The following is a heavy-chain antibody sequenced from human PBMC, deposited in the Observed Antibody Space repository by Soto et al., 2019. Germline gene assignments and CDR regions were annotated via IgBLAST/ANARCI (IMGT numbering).Heavy chain of an antibody. CDR1: GFTFSSYG. J-gene: IGHJ5*02. CDR2: IWSDGSNK. CDR3: ARDRITMVRGVSFDP. Sequence: QVQLVESGGGVVQPGRSLRLSCAASGFTFSSYGMHWVRQAPGKGLEWVAVIWSDGSNKYYADSVKGRFTISRHNSKNTLYLQMNSLRAEDTAVYYCARDRITMVRGVSFDPWGQGTLVTVSS. D-gene: IGHD3-10*01. V-gene: IGHV3-33*01.